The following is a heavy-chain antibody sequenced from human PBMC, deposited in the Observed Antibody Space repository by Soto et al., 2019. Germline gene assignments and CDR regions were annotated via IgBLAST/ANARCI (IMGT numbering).Heavy chain of an antibody. CDR1: GGSVSSGSYY. J-gene: IGHJ4*02. CDR3: ARQRTTVVTQAYFDY. D-gene: IGHD2-21*02. CDR2: IYYTGNT. V-gene: IGHV4-31*03. Sequence: SETLSLTCTVSGGSVSSGSYYWSWIRQHPGRGLEWIGYIYYTGNTYYNPSLKSRLAISVDTSKNQFSLKLTSVTAADTAVYYCARQRTTVVTQAYFDYWGQGALVTAPQ.